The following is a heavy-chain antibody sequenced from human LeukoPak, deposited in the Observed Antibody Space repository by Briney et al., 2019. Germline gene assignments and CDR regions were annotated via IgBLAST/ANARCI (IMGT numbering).Heavy chain of an antibody. V-gene: IGHV3-53*01. CDR3: ARDLGIAAAATTD. D-gene: IGHD6-13*01. CDR1: GFTVSSNY. J-gene: IGHJ4*02. CDR2: IYSGGST. Sequence: GGSLRLSCAASGFTVSSNYMSWVRQAPGKGLEWVSVIYSGGSTYYADSVKGRFTISRDNSKNTLYLQMNSLRADDTAVYYCARDLGIAAAATTDWGQGTLVTVSS.